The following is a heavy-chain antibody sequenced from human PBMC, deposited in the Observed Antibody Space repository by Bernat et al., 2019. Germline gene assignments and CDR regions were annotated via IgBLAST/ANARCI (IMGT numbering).Heavy chain of an antibody. CDR2: IKQDGSDK. CDR3: ARYSGSNYFQH. D-gene: IGHD6-19*01. CDR1: GFTFSSYW. V-gene: IGHV3-7*01. J-gene: IGHJ1*01. Sequence: EVQLVESRGGLVQPGGSLRLSCAASGFTFSSYWMSWVRQAPGKGLEWVANIKQDGSDKYYVDSVKGRFTISRDNAKNSLYLQMNSLRAEDTAVYYCARYSGSNYFQHWGQGTLVTVSS.